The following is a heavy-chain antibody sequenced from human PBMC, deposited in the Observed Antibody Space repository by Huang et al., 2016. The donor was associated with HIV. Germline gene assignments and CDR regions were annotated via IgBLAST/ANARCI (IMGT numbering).Heavy chain of an antibody. CDR1: GFTFSSYW. D-gene: IGHD3-22*01. CDR2: MNRDGSSS. Sequence: EVQLVESGGGLVQPGGSLRLSCAASGFTFSSYWMHWVRQAPGKGMVWVSRMNRDGSSSGYADAVKGRFTSSRDNAKNTLYLQMNSLRAEDTAVYYCVRDPRIQSWLNYFDYWGQGTLVSVSS. J-gene: IGHJ4*02. CDR3: VRDPRIQSWLNYFDY. V-gene: IGHV3-74*01.